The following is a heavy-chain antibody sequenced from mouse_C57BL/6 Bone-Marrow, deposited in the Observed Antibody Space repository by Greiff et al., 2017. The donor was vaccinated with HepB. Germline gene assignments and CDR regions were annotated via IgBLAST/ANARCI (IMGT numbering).Heavy chain of an antibody. CDR2: IRSKSNNYAT. D-gene: IGHD1-1*01. V-gene: IGHV10-1*01. CDR3: VRHGITTVVRSYWYFDV. Sequence: EVKVVESGGGLVQPKGSLKLSCAASGFSFNTYAMNWVRQAPGKGLEWVARIRSKSNNYATYYADSVKDRFTISRDDSESMLYLQMNNLKTEDTAMYYCVRHGITTVVRSYWYFDVWGTGTTVTVSS. J-gene: IGHJ1*03. CDR1: GFSFNTYA.